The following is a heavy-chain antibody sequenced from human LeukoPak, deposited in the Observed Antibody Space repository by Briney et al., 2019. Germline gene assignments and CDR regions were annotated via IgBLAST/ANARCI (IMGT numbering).Heavy chain of an antibody. V-gene: IGHV3-21*01. D-gene: IGHD6-13*01. CDR2: ISSSSSYI. Sequence: GGSLRLSCAASGFTFSSYSMNWVRQAPGKGLEWVSSISSSSSYIYYADSVKGRFTISRDNAKNSLYLQMNSLRAEDTAVYYCARGSGYSSSWYEDFDCWGQGTLVTVSS. CDR3: ARGSGYSSSWYEDFDC. CDR1: GFTFSSYS. J-gene: IGHJ4*02.